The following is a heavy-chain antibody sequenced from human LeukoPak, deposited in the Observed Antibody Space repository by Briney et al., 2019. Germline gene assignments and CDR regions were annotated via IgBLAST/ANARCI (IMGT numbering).Heavy chain of an antibody. V-gene: IGHV3-48*01. J-gene: IGHJ4*02. D-gene: IGHD2-15*01. Sequence: GGSLRLSCAASGFTFSSYSMNWVRQAPGKGLEWVSYISSSSSTIYYADSVKGRFTISRDNAKNSLYLQMNSLRAEDTAVYYCARVGGYCSGGSCYFDYWGQGTLVTVSS. CDR3: ARVGGYCSGGSCYFDY. CDR1: GFTFSSYS. CDR2: ISSSSSTI.